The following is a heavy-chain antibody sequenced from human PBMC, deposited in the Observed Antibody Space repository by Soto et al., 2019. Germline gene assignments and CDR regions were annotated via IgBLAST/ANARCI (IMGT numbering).Heavy chain of an antibody. Sequence: QVQLQESGPGLVKPSETLSLTCTVSGGSISSYYLTWIRQPPGKGLEWIGYIYYNGRTNYNPSLKSPVPVSLDTSKTQFSLNLSSVTAADTAVYYCARGAEWFGGRMDVWGQGTTVTVSS. D-gene: IGHD3-10*01. J-gene: IGHJ6*02. V-gene: IGHV4-59*01. CDR3: ARGAEWFGGRMDV. CDR1: GGSISSYY. CDR2: IYYNGRT.